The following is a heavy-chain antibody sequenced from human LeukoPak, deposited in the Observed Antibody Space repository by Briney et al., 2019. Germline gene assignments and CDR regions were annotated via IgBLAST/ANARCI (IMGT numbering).Heavy chain of an antibody. CDR2: IYTSGST. D-gene: IGHD5-18*01. CDR1: GGSISSGSYY. J-gene: IGHJ6*02. V-gene: IGHV4-61*02. Sequence: PSETLSLTCTVSGGSISSGSYYWSWIRQPAGRGLEWIGPIYTSGSTNYNPSLKSRVTISVDTSKNQFSLKLSSVTAAGTAVYYCARATAQYYHYYGMDVWGQGTTVTVSS. CDR3: ARATAQYYHYYGMDV.